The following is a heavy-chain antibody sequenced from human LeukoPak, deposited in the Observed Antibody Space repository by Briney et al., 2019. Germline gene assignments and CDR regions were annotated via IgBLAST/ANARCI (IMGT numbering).Heavy chain of an antibody. J-gene: IGHJ4*02. V-gene: IGHV2-5*01. CDR2: IYWNDDE. D-gene: IGHD3-22*01. CDR1: GFSLTISGVG. CDR3: ARRDGYGDFDY. Sequence: ESGPTLVKPTQTLTLTCTFSGFSLTISGVGVGWIRQSPGKALEWLALIYWNDDERYSPSLKSRLTITKDTSKNQVVLTMTNMDPVDTATYYCARRDGYGDFDYWGQGTLVTVSS.